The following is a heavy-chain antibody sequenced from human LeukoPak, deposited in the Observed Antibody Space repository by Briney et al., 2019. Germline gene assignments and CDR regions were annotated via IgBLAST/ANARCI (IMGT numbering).Heavy chain of an antibody. CDR1: GGSISRNC. CDR2: IYYTGSI. CDR3: ARHYSVGRIAAGFTP. V-gene: IGHV4-59*08. Sequence: SETLSLTCTVSGGSISRNCWSWIRKPPGKGLQWIGYIYYTGSINYNPSLKSRVTISVDTSKNQFSLRLSSVTAADTAVYYCARHYSVGRIAAGFTPWGQGTLVTVSS. J-gene: IGHJ5*02. D-gene: IGHD6-13*01.